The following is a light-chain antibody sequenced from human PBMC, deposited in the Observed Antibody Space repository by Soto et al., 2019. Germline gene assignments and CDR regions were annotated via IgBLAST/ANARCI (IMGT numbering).Light chain of an antibody. V-gene: IGKV1-39*01. J-gene: IGKJ3*01. CDR1: QSISSY. Sequence: DIQMTQSPSSLSASVGDRVTITCRASQSISSYLNWYQQKPGKAPKLLIYAASSLQSGVPSRFSGSGSGTEFTLTISSLQPEAFATYYCQQSYSTPCFGPGTKVDIK. CDR2: AAS. CDR3: QQSYSTPC.